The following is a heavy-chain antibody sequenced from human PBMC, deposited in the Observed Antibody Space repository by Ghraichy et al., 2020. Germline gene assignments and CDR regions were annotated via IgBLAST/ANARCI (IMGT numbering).Heavy chain of an antibody. CDR2: ISHHGIHN. CDR1: GFIFSNFG. J-gene: IGHJ3*01. D-gene: IGHD1-7*01. V-gene: IGHV3-30*18. CDR3: AKGKVAELLFSTNDAFDV. Sequence: GESLNISCAVSGFIFSNFGMHWVRQAPGKGLQWVAVISHHGIHNYYAESVKGRFTISRDNSKNTLYLQMNSLRTDDTAVYYCAKGKVAELLFSTNDAFDVWGQGTMVTVSS.